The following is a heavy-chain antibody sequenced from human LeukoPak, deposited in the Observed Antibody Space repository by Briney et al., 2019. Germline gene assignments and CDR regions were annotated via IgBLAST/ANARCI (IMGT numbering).Heavy chain of an antibody. CDR3: AKDATINRWQPPFDY. CDR1: GFTFSSYG. Sequence: PGGSLRLSCAASGFTFSSYGMHWVRQAPGKGLEWVAFIRYDGSNKYYADSVKGRFTISRDNSKNTLYLQMNSLRAEDTAVYYCAKDATINRWQPPFDYWGQGTLVTVSS. J-gene: IGHJ4*02. V-gene: IGHV3-30*02. D-gene: IGHD5-24*01. CDR2: IRYDGSNK.